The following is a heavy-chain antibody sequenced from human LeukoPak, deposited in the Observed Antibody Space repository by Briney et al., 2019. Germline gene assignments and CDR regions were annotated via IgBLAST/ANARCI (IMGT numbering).Heavy chain of an antibody. V-gene: IGHV3-23*01. CDR3: AKDQIYTYYDILTGPRVDWPEDAFDI. J-gene: IGHJ3*02. CDR1: GFTFSSYA. D-gene: IGHD3-9*01. Sequence: GGSLRLSCAASGFTFSSYAMSWVRQAPGKGLEWVSAISGSGGSTYYADSVKGRFTISRDNSKNTLYLQMNSLRAEDTAVYYCAKDQIYTYYDILTGPRVDWPEDAFDIWGQGTMVTVSS. CDR2: ISGSGGST.